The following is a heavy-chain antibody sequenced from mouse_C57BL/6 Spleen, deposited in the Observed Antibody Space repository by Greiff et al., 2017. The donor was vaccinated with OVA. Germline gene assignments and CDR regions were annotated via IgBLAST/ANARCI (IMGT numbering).Heavy chain of an antibody. V-gene: IGHV1-63*01. CDR3: ARETGDRYFDY. CDR2: IYPGGGYT. CDR1: GYTFTNYW. Sequence: VQLKESGAELVRPGTSVKMSCKASGYTFTNYWIGWAKQRPGHGLEWIGDIYPGGGYTNYNEKFKGKATLTADKSSSTAYMQFSSLTSEDSAIYYCARETGDRYFDYWGQGTTLTVSS. J-gene: IGHJ2*01. D-gene: IGHD3-3*01.